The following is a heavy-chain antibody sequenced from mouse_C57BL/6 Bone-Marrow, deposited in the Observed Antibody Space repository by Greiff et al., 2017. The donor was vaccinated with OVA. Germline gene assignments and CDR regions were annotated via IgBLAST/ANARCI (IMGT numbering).Heavy chain of an antibody. D-gene: IGHD1-1*01. Sequence: VQLKESGAELVKPGASVKLSCTASGFNIKDYYMHWVKQRTEQGLEWIGRIDPEDGETKYAPKFQGKATITADTSSNTAYLQLSSLPSEDTAVYYCARAPLYYYGSSYSWFAYWGQGTLVTVSA. V-gene: IGHV14-2*01. CDR2: IDPEDGET. J-gene: IGHJ3*01. CDR1: GFNIKDYY. CDR3: ARAPLYYYGSSYSWFAY.